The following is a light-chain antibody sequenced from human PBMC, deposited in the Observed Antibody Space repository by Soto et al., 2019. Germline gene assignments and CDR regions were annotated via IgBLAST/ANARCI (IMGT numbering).Light chain of an antibody. CDR1: SSNIGMYD. Sequence: QSVLTQPPSVSGAPGQRVTISCTGSSSNIGMYDVHWYQQLPGTAPKLLIYDNNNRPSGVPDRFSGSKSGTSASLAITGLQAEDEADYYCQSYDNSLTSPVVFGGGTQLTVL. CDR2: DNN. CDR3: QSYDNSLTSPVV. J-gene: IGLJ2*01. V-gene: IGLV1-40*01.